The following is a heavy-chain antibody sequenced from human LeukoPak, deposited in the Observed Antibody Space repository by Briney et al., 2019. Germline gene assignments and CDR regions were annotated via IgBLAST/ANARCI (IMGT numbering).Heavy chain of an antibody. Sequence: GGSLRLSCAASGFTFSTYAMSWVRQAPGKGLEWVSAVGGGNSITYYTDSVKGRFTTSRDNSKNTVYLQMNSLRAEDTAVYYCAKGFWRYLDYWGRGTLVTVSS. CDR1: GFTFSTYA. D-gene: IGHD1-1*01. CDR2: VGGGNSIT. V-gene: IGHV3-23*01. J-gene: IGHJ4*02. CDR3: AKGFWRYLDY.